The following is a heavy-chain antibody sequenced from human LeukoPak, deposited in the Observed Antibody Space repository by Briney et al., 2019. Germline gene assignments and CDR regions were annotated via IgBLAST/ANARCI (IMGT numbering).Heavy chain of an antibody. CDR1: GVSISSSGYY. J-gene: IGHJ4*02. CDR3: ARNLAAADY. CDR2: INHSGST. D-gene: IGHD6-13*01. V-gene: IGHV4-39*07. Sequence: SETLSLTCTVSGVSISSSGYYWSWIRQPPGKGLEWIGEINHSGSTNYNPSLKSPVTITVDTSKNQFSLKLSSVTAADTAAYYCARNLAAADYWGQGTLVTVSS.